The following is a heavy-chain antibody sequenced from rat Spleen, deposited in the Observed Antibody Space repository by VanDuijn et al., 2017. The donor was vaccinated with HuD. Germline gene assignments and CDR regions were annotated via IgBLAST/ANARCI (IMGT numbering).Heavy chain of an antibody. Sequence: EVQLVESGGGLVQPGRPLKLSCAASGFTFNNYGMHWIRQAPTKGLEWVASISPSGGSTFSRDAVKGRFTISRNIAKNTLYLQMDSLRSEDTATYYCATTPLYYSADPYYFDYWGQGVMVTVSS. CDR3: ATTPLYYSADPYYFDY. CDR1: GFTFNNYG. CDR2: ISPSGGST. J-gene: IGHJ2*01. V-gene: IGHV5-19*01. D-gene: IGHD1-1*01.